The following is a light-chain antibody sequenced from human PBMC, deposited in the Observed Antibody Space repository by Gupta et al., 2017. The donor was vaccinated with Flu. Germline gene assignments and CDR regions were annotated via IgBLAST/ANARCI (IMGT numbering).Light chain of an antibody. CDR2: QDN. Sequence: SYDLTQPPSVSVYPGQTARLSCSGDNLGGKYVCWYQQQPGQSPVLVIYQDNKRPSGIPGRLSGSTSGNTATLTISETQVTDEADYYCQVWDSDTVVFGGGTKLTVL. V-gene: IGLV3-1*01. CDR1: NLGGKY. CDR3: QVWDSDTVV. J-gene: IGLJ3*02.